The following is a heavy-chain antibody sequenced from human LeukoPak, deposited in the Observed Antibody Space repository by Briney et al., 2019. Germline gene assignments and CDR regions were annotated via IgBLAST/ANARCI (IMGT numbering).Heavy chain of an antibody. CDR2: IYPGDSDT. V-gene: IGHV5-51*01. Sequence: KVSCKASGGTFSSYAISWVRQMPGKGLEWMGIIYPGDSDTRYSPSFQGQVTISADKSISTAYLQWSSLKASDTAMYYCARRGYRSGANAFDIWGQGTMVTVSS. D-gene: IGHD6-19*01. CDR3: ARRGYRSGANAFDI. J-gene: IGHJ3*02. CDR1: GGTFSSYA.